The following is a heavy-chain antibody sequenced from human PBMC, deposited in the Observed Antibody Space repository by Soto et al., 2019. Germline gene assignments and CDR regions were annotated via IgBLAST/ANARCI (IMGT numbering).Heavy chain of an antibody. D-gene: IGHD5-12*01. J-gene: IGHJ4*02. CDR3: AREGRGKKAGYSGLVSLGY. Sequence: SVKVSCKVSGSRFSNYVISWVRQAPGHGLEWLGRIIPIFNSTKYAQSFQGRVTITADKSTSTASLELSSLRSDDTAVYYCAREGRGKKAGYSGLVSLGYWGQGTLVTVSS. V-gene: IGHV1-69*06. CDR1: GSRFSNYV. CDR2: IIPIFNST.